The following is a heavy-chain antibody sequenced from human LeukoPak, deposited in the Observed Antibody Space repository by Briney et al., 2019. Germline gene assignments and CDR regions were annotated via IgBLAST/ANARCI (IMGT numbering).Heavy chain of an antibody. CDR3: ARDFYYDFWSGYQRTGWFDP. V-gene: IGHV4-39*07. D-gene: IGHD3-3*01. CDR1: GGSISSSNYY. Sequence: PSETLSLTCTVSGGSISSSNYYWGWIRQPPGKGLEWIGSIYYSGSTYYNPSLKSRVTISVDTSKNQFSLKLSSVTAADTAVYYCARDFYYDFWSGYQRTGWFDPWGQGTLATVSS. CDR2: IYYSGST. J-gene: IGHJ5*02.